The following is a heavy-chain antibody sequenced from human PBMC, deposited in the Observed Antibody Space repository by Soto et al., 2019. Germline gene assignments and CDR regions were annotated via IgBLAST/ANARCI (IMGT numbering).Heavy chain of an antibody. CDR1: GFTFSSYW. Sequence: EVQLVESGGGLVQPGGSLRLSCAASGFTFSSYWMSWVRQAPGKGLEWVANIKQDGSENYYVDSVKGRFTISRDNAKNSLYLQMNSLRAEDTAVYYCARLIAAAGIDFDYWRQGTLVTVSS. J-gene: IGHJ4*02. V-gene: IGHV3-7*01. CDR2: IKQDGSEN. CDR3: ARLIAAAGIDFDY. D-gene: IGHD6-13*01.